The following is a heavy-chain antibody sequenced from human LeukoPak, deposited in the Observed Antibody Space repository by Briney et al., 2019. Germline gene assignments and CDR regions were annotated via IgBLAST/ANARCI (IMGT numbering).Heavy chain of an antibody. V-gene: IGHV3-23*01. D-gene: IGHD6-13*01. CDR2: IDGSGIST. CDR1: GFTFSSCA. J-gene: IGHJ4*02. Sequence: SGGSLRLSCAASGFTFSSCALSWVRQAPGKGLEWVSSIDGSGISTYDAVSVKGRFTISRDNSKSTLYLQMNSLRAEDTAVYYCAKDRLTSSWNFGFDYWGQGTLVTVSS. CDR3: AKDRLTSSWNFGFDY.